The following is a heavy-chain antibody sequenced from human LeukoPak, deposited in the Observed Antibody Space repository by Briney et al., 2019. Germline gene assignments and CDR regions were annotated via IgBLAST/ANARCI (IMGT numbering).Heavy chain of an antibody. Sequence: ASVKVSCKASGYTFTDYYMHWVRQAPGQGLEWMGWINPNNGGTKYAQKFQGRVTMTRDTSISTAYMELSSLRSDDTAVYYCAAPRYCSGGGCYPSFDYWGQGTLVTVSS. CDR2: INPNNGGT. CDR1: GYTFTDYY. V-gene: IGHV1-2*02. CDR3: AAPRYCSGGGCYPSFDY. D-gene: IGHD2-15*01. J-gene: IGHJ4*02.